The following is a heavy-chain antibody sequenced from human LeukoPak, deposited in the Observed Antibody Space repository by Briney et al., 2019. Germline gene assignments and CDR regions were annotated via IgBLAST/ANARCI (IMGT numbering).Heavy chain of an antibody. CDR2: ISGSGGST. CDR1: GSTFTSSG. J-gene: IGHJ3*02. D-gene: IGHD3/OR15-3a*01. V-gene: IGHV3-23*01. CDR3: AKGGLVHPLHI. Sequence: GGTLRLSCSASGSTFTSSGMSWVRQAPGKGLEWVSAISGSGGSTYYADSVRGRLTISRDNSKNTLYLQMNSLRAEDTAVYYCAKGGLVHPLHIWGQGTMVTVSS.